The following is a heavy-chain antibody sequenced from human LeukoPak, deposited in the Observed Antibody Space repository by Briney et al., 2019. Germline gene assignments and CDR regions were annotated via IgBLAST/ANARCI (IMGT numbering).Heavy chain of an antibody. D-gene: IGHD6-13*01. V-gene: IGHV3-48*01. J-gene: IGHJ3*02. CDR3: ARDQGWRSLWLQQVAFDAFDI. Sequence: GGSVRLSCACCGFIFSRYSMNGVRQPPARGLEGVSYISNSSCTIHYADSVKDRFTIYSHNDKQSLYLPMNGLRASYGPGFVCARDQGWRSLWLQQVAFDAFDIWGQGTMVTVSS. CDR2: ISNSSCTI. CDR1: GFIFSRYS.